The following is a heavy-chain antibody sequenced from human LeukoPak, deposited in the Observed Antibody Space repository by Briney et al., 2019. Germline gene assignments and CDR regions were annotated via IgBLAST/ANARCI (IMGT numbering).Heavy chain of an antibody. CDR3: ARDLGSGIAEPFDH. CDR2: ISAYNGNT. Sequence: ASVKVSCKASGYTFTNYGISWVRQAPGQGLEWMGWISAYNGNTNYAQKLQGRVTVTTDTSTSTAYVELRSLRSDDTAVYYCARDLGSGIAEPFDHWGQGTLVTVSS. V-gene: IGHV1-18*01. CDR1: GYTFTNYG. J-gene: IGHJ4*02. D-gene: IGHD6-13*01.